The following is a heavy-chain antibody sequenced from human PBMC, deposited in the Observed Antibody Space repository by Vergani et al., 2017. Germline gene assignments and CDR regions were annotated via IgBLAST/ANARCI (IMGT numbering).Heavy chain of an antibody. CDR2: IYYSGST. J-gene: IGHJ6*02. Sequence: QVQLHESGPGLVKPSETLSLTCTVSGGSISSYYWSWIRQPPGKGLEWIGYIYYSGSTNYNPSLKSRVTISVDTSKNQFSLKLSSVTAADTAVYYCARGRYYGSGSXYNLQDYYYYGMDVWGQGTTVTVSS. D-gene: IGHD3-10*01. CDR1: GGSISSYY. V-gene: IGHV4-59*01. CDR3: ARGRYYGSGSXYNLQDYYYYGMDV.